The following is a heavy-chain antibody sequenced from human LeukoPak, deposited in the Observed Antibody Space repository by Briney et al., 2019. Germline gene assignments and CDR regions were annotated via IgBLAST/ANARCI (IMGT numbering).Heavy chain of an antibody. Sequence: GGSLRLSCAASGFTFSSYSMNWVRQAPGKGLEWVSSISSSSSYIYYADSVKGRFTISRDNAKNSLYLQMNSLRAEDTAVYYCARDYYDSSGYYYSTPNWGQGTLVTVSS. J-gene: IGHJ4*02. CDR3: ARDYYDSSGYYYSTPN. D-gene: IGHD3-22*01. CDR2: ISSSSSYI. CDR1: GFTFSSYS. V-gene: IGHV3-21*01.